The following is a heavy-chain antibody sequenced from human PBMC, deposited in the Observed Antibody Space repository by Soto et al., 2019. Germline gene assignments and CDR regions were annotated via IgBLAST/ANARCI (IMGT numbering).Heavy chain of an antibody. V-gene: IGHV5-51*01. J-gene: IGHJ6*02. Sequence: RQISCKGSGYSFTSYWIGWVRQMPGKGLEWMGIIYPGDSDTRYSPSFQGQVTISADKSISTAYLQWSSLKASDTAMYYCARRQDFWSGYYPYYYYGMDVWGQGTTVTVSS. CDR3: ARRQDFWSGYYPYYYYGMDV. D-gene: IGHD3-3*01. CDR2: IYPGDSDT. CDR1: GYSFTSYW.